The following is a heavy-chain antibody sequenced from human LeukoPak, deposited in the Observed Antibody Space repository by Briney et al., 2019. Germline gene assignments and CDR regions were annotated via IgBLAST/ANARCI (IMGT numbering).Heavy chain of an antibody. J-gene: IGHJ3*02. CDR2: IYPGDSDT. CDR3: ARRFPLLGDAFDI. V-gene: IGHV5-51*01. D-gene: IGHD2/OR15-2a*01. CDR1: GYRFTSYW. Sequence: GESLKISCKGSGYRFTSYWIGWVRQMPGKGLEWMGIIYPGDSDTRYSPSFQGQVTISADESISTAYLQWSSLKASDTAMYYCARRFPLLGDAFDIWGQGTIVTVSS.